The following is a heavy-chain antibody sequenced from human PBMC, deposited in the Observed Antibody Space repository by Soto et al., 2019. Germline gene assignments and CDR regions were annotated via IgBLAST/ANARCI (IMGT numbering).Heavy chain of an antibody. J-gene: IGHJ4*02. CDR3: ARVDCSSTSCRSPGGY. Sequence: SETLSLTCAVYGWSFSGYYWSWIRQPPGKGLEWIGEINHSGSTNYNPSLKSRVTISVDTSKNQFSLKLSSVTAADTAVYYCARVDCSSTSCRSPGGYWGQGTLVTVSS. CDR1: GWSFSGYY. V-gene: IGHV4-34*01. CDR2: INHSGST. D-gene: IGHD2-2*01.